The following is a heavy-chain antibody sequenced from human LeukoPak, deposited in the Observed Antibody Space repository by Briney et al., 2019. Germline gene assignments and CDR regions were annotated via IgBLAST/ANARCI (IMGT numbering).Heavy chain of an antibody. Sequence: GESLKISCQGSGYSFTSYWIGWVRQMPGKGLEWMGIIYPGDSDTRYSPSFQGQVTISADKSISTAYLQWSSLKASDTAMYYCARSLGGYGDYVGNWFDPWGQGTLVTVSS. D-gene: IGHD4-17*01. CDR3: ARSLGGYGDYVGNWFDP. CDR2: IYPGDSDT. J-gene: IGHJ5*02. V-gene: IGHV5-51*01. CDR1: GYSFTSYW.